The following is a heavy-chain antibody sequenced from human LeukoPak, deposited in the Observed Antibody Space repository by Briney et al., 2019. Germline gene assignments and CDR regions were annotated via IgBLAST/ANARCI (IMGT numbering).Heavy chain of an antibody. Sequence: ASVKVSCKASGYTFTSYGISWVRQAPGQGLEWMGWISAYNGNTNYAQKLQGRVTMTTDTSTSTAYMELRSLRSDDTAVYYCARAPLPSYYYGSSGYYPDYWGQGTLVTVSS. CDR2: ISAYNGNT. V-gene: IGHV1-18*01. CDR3: ARAPLPSYYYGSSGYYPDY. CDR1: GYTFTSYG. J-gene: IGHJ4*02. D-gene: IGHD3-22*01.